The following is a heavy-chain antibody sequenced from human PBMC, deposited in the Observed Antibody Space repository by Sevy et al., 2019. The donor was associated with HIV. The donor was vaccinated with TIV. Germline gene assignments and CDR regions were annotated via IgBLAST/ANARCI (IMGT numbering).Heavy chain of an antibody. CDR1: GFTFSSYA. CDR2: HSGSGGST. CDR3: SSPRYCSGGSCYRDAFDI. J-gene: IGHJ3*02. Sequence: GGSLRLSCAASGFTFSSYAMSWVRRAPGKGLEWVSDHSGSGGSTDYADSVKGRFTISGDNSKNTLYLQMNSLRAEDTAVYYCSSPRYCSGGSCYRDAFDIWGQGTMVTVSS. D-gene: IGHD2-15*01. V-gene: IGHV3-23*01.